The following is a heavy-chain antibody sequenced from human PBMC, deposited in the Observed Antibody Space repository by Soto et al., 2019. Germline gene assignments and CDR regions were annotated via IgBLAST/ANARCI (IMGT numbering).Heavy chain of an antibody. V-gene: IGHV3-48*03. CDR3: ARETHFIDY. CDR1: GFTFSSYE. CDR2: ISSTGTSM. J-gene: IGHJ4*02. Sequence: VQLVESGGDLVQPGGSLRLSCAASGFTFSSYEMNWVRQAPGKGLEWVSYISSTGTSMDYADSVKGRFTISRDNAKNSLFLQLNSLRDADTAVSYCARETHFIDYWGQGTLVSVSA.